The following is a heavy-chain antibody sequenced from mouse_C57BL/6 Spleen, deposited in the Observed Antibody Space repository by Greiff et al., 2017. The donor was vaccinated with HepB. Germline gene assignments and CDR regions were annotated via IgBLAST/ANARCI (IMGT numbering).Heavy chain of an antibody. CDR1: GYAFSRSW. Sequence: SGPELVKPGASVKISCKASGYAFSRSWMNWVKQRPGKGLEWIGRIYPGEGDTNDNGKFTGKATLTADKYSSTAYMQLSSLTSEDSAVYFCAREAGTWGFDDWGQGTTLTVSS. V-gene: IGHV1-82*01. CDR3: AREAGTWGFDD. J-gene: IGHJ2*01. D-gene: IGHD3-3*01. CDR2: IYPGEGDT.